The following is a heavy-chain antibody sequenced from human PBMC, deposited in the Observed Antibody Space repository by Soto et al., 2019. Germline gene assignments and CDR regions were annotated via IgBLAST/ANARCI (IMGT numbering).Heavy chain of an antibody. Sequence: QVQLVQSGAEVKKPGASVKVSCKASGYTFLRDGISWVRQAPGQGLEWMGWISTHNGNTYYAQNFQGRVTMTSDTHTSTADMELRSLRSDATAFYYCVRDEISSAGIAPWGQGTLVTVAS. CDR2: ISTHNGNT. CDR3: VRDEISSAGIAP. V-gene: IGHV1-18*01. CDR1: GYTFLRDG. J-gene: IGHJ5*02. D-gene: IGHD6-6*01.